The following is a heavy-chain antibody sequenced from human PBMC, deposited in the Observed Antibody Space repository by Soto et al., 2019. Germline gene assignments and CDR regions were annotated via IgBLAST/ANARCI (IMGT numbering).Heavy chain of an antibody. J-gene: IGHJ6*01. V-gene: IGHV6-1*01. Sequence: TLSLTCAMSGDSVSSDSAAWNWIRQSPSRGLEWLGRTYYRSEWYNDYAVSMKSRIVITPDTSKNQFSLQLNSVTPEDTAVYFCARHYYYGMDVWGQGTTVTVSS. CDR1: GDSVSSDSAA. CDR3: ARHYYYGMDV. CDR2: TYYRSEWYN.